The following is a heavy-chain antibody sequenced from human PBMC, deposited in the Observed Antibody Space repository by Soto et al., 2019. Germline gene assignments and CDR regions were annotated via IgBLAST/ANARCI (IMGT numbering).Heavy chain of an antibody. Sequence: GGSLRLSCAASGFTFDDYAMHWVRQAPGKGLEWVSGISWNSGSIGYADSVKGRFTISRDNAKNSLYLQMNSLRAEDTALYYCAKGTHYDFWSGYPFDYWGQGTLVTVSS. V-gene: IGHV3-9*01. J-gene: IGHJ4*02. CDR3: AKGTHYDFWSGYPFDY. CDR1: GFTFDDYA. D-gene: IGHD3-3*01. CDR2: ISWNSGSI.